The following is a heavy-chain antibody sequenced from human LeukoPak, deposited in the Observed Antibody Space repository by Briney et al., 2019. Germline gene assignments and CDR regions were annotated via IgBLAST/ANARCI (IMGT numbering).Heavy chain of an antibody. CDR2: ISSSSSYI. J-gene: IGHJ3*02. CDR3: ARASGGNSDAFDI. CDR1: GFTFSSYS. V-gene: IGHV3-21*01. D-gene: IGHD4-23*01. Sequence: GGSLRLSCAASGFTFSSYSMNWVRQAPGKGREWVSSISSSSSYIYYADSVKGRFTISRDNAKNSPYLQMNSLRAEDTAVYYCARASGGNSDAFDIWGQGTMVTVSS.